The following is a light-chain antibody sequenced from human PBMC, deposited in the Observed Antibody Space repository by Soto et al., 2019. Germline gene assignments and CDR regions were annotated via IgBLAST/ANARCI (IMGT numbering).Light chain of an antibody. J-gene: IGKJ1*01. CDR2: AAS. V-gene: IGKV1-27*01. Sequence: DIQMTQSPSSLSASVGDRVTSTCRASRDITDYLAWYQQKPGQVPKLLISAASTLQSGVPSRFTASGSGTDFTLTVSGLQPEDFATYYCQNYDSAPCTFGQGTKVEF. CDR1: RDITDY. CDR3: QNYDSAPCT.